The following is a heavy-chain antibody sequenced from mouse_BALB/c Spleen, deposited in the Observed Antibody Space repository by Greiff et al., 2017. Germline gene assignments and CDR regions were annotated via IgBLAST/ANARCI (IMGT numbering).Heavy chain of an antibody. J-gene: IGHJ3*01. CDR2: IWGGGST. Sequence: VKLQESGPGLVAPSQSLSITCTVSGFSLSRYSVHWVRQPPGKGLEWLGMIWGGGSTDYNSALKSRPSISKDNSKSQVFLKMNSLQTDDTAMDYCARNLDAKGGFAYWGQGTLVTVSA. D-gene: IGHD6-1*01. CDR1: GFSLSRYS. V-gene: IGHV2-6-4*01. CDR3: ARNLDAKGGFAY.